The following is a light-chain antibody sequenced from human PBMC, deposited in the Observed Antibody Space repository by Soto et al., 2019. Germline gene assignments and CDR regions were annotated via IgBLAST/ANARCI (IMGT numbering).Light chain of an antibody. CDR2: GES. J-gene: IGKJ1*01. Sequence: EIVMTQSPATLSVSPGERATLSCRASQSISSNLAWYQQKPGQAPRLLIYGESTRATGIPASFSGSGSGTAFTITISSLQSEDFAVYYCHQYNNWTPWTFGQGTKVEI. CDR3: HQYNNWTPWT. V-gene: IGKV3D-15*01. CDR1: QSISSN.